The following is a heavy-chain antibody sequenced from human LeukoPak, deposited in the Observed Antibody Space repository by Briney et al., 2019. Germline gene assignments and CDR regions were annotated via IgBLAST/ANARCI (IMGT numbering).Heavy chain of an antibody. CDR1: GGSISSSSYY. D-gene: IGHD2-8*01. Sequence: SETLSLTCTVSGGSISSSSYYWGWIRQPPGKGLQWIGRIHYTGTTVYYPSLKSRLTMSVDTSKNQFSLKLNSVTAADTAVYYCARAKYCTDGVCYAQGLGNYYLAGWGKGTAVTVSS. CDR2: IHYTGTT. J-gene: IGHJ6*03. CDR3: ARAKYCTDGVCYAQGLGNYYLAG. V-gene: IGHV4-39*07.